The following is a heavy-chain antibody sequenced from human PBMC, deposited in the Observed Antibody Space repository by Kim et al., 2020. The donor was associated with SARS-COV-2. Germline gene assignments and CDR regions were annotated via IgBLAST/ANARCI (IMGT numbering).Heavy chain of an antibody. D-gene: IGHD3-10*01. CDR3: AEDGGYYYGSGSYRGRPGEDAFDI. CDR2: IYYSGST. CDR1: GGSISSSSYY. Sequence: SETLSLTCTVSGGSISSSSYYWGWIRQPPGKGLEWIGSIYYSGSTYYNPSLKSRVTISVDTSKNQFSLKLSSVTAADTAVYYCAEDGGYYYGSGSYRGRPGEDAFDIWGQGTMVTVSS. V-gene: IGHV4-39*01. J-gene: IGHJ3*02.